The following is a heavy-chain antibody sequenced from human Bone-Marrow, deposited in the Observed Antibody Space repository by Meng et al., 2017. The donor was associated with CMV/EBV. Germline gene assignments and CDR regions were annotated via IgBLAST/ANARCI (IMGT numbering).Heavy chain of an antibody. CDR3: ARLYCSSTSCQDY. CDR2: ISSTSSYI. V-gene: IGHV3-21*01. CDR1: GFTFSSYS. D-gene: IGHD2-2*01. Sequence: GGSLRLSCAASGFTFSSYSMNWVRQAPGKGLEWVSSISSTSSYIYYADSVKGRFTISRDNAKNSLYMQMNSLRADDTAVYYCARLYCSSTSCQDYWGQGPLVTGYS. J-gene: IGHJ4*02.